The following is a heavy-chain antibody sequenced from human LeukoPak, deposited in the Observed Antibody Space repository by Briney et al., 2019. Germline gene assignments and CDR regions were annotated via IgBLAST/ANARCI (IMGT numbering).Heavy chain of an antibody. Sequence: PSETLSLTRTVSGGSISRYYWSWMRQPAGKGLEWIGRISHSGTTNYNPSLKSRLTMSVDTSKNQFSLRLSSVTAADTAVYYCARDSGSGDFDYWGQGTLVTVSS. CDR3: ARDSGSGDFDY. CDR2: ISHSGTT. J-gene: IGHJ4*02. D-gene: IGHD3-10*01. CDR1: GGSISRYY. V-gene: IGHV4-4*07.